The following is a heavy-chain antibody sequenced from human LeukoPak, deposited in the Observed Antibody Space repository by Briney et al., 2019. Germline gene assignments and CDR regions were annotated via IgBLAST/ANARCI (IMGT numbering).Heavy chain of an antibody. CDR2: ISGSGGST. CDR1: GFTFSSYA. D-gene: IGHD3-22*01. CDR3: AKGSTYYYDSSGYYLTRWYFQH. Sequence: PGGSLRLSCAASGFTFSSYAMSWVRQAPGKGLEWVSAISGSGGSTYYADSVKGRFTISRDNSKNTLYLQMNSLRAEDTAVYYCAKGSTYYYDSSGYYLTRWYFQHWGQGTLVTVSS. V-gene: IGHV3-23*01. J-gene: IGHJ1*01.